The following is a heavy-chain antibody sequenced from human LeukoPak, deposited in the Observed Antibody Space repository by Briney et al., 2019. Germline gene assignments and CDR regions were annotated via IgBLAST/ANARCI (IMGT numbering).Heavy chain of an antibody. CDR2: IYYSGST. J-gene: IGHJ3*02. Sequence: KASETLSLTCAVSGYSISSSNWWGWIRQPPGKGLEWIGYIYYSGSTYYNLSLESRVTMSLDTSKNQISLNLSSVTAVDTAVYYCARAGPTTAVDAFDIWGLGTKVTVSS. CDR3: ARAGPTTAVDAFDI. D-gene: IGHD1-26*01. CDR1: GYSISSSNW. V-gene: IGHV4-28*03.